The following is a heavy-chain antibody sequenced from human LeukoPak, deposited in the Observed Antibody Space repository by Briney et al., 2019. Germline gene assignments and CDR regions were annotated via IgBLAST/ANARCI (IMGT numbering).Heavy chain of an antibody. CDR2: ISAYNGKT. Sequence: ASVKVSCKASGYTFTSYGLNWVRQAPGQGLEWMGWISAYNGKTNYAQKLQGRVTLTTDTSTSTAYMELRSLRSDDTAVYYCARGGNSVYYYYMDVWGKGTTVTVSS. J-gene: IGHJ6*03. V-gene: IGHV1-18*01. CDR1: GYTFTSYG. CDR3: ARGGNSVYYYYMDV. D-gene: IGHD1-7*01.